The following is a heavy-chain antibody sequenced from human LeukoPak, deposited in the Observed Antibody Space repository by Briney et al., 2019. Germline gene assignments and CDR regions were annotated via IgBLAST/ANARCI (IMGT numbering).Heavy chain of an antibody. J-gene: IGHJ3*02. CDR3: ARDRGHYYDSSGYPGAFDI. CDR1: GGSISSGGYY. D-gene: IGHD3-22*01. CDR2: IYHSGST. V-gene: IGHV4-30-2*01. Sequence: SETLSLTCTVSGGSISSGGYYWSWIRQPPGKGLEWIGYIYHSGSTYYNPSLKSRVTISVDRSKNQFSLKLSSVTAADTAVYYCARDRGHYYDSSGYPGAFDIWGQGTMVTVSS.